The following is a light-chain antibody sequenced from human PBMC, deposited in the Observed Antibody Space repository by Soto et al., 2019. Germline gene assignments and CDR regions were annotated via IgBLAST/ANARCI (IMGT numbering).Light chain of an antibody. Sequence: QSVLTQPPSASGTPGQRVTISCSGSSPNIGSNIVNWYQQFPGTAPKLLIYSNNQRPSGVPDRFSGSKSGTSASLAISGLQSEDEADYYCAAWDDRLNGVVFGGGTKLTVL. CDR1: SPNIGSNI. CDR3: AAWDDRLNGVV. V-gene: IGLV1-44*01. CDR2: SNN. J-gene: IGLJ2*01.